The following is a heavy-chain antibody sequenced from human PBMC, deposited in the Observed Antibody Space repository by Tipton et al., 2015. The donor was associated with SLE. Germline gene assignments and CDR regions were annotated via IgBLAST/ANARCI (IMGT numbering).Heavy chain of an antibody. CDR2: IYTSGST. CDR3: ARVPIVVVGYGMDV. D-gene: IGHD2-15*01. J-gene: IGHJ6*02. V-gene: IGHV4-61*09. Sequence: TLSLTCTVSGGSISSGSYYWSWIRQPAGKGLEWIGYIYTSGSTNYNPSLKSRVTISVDTSKNQFSLKLSSVTAADTAVYYCARVPIVVVGYGMDVWGQGTTVTVSS. CDR1: GGSISSGSYY.